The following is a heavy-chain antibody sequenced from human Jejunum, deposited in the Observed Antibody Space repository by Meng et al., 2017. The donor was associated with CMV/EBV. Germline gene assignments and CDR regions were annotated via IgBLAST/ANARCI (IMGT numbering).Heavy chain of an antibody. J-gene: IGHJ6*02. Sequence: SGFTFSDFWMHWGRQAPGKGLVWVSRINSDGSSTIYADSVKGRFTISRDNAKNTLYLQMNSLRAEDTAEYYCARATISSLSGMDVWGQGTTVTVSS. CDR3: ARATISSLSGMDV. D-gene: IGHD3-9*01. CDR1: GFTFSDFW. V-gene: IGHV3-74*01. CDR2: INSDGSST.